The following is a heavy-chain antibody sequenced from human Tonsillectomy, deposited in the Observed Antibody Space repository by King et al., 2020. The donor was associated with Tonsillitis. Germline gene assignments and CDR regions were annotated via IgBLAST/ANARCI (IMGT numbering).Heavy chain of an antibody. D-gene: IGHD2-2*02. CDR3: ARDGLSQLLYHYDDLDI. V-gene: IGHV1-18*01. J-gene: IGHJ3*02. CDR1: GYTFSTYG. CDR2: ISAYNGNT. Sequence: VQLVESGAEVKKPGASVKVSCKASGYTFSTYGISWVRQAPGQGLEWMGWISAYNGNTKYAHNLQGRVTMTTDTSTSTAYMELRSLRSDDTAVYYCARDGLSQLLYHYDDLDIWGQGTMVTVSS.